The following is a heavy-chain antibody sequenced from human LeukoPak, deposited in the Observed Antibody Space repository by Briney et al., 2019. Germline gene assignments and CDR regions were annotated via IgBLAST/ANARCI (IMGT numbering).Heavy chain of an antibody. CDR1: GGSFSGYY. Sequence: SETLCLTCAVYGGSFSGYYWSWIRQPPGKGLEWIGEINHSGSTNYNPSLKSRVTISVDTSKNQFSLKLSSVTAADTAVYYCARGAHARPVDYWGQGTLVTVSS. CDR2: INHSGST. D-gene: IGHD6-6*01. V-gene: IGHV4-34*01. CDR3: ARGAHARPVDY. J-gene: IGHJ4*02.